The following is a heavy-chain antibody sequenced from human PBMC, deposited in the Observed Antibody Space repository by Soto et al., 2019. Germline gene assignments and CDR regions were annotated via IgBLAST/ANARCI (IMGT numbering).Heavy chain of an antibody. V-gene: IGHV3-23*01. CDR3: AKDLPPPDELLWFGESSLGAFDI. J-gene: IGHJ3*02. CDR1: GFTFSSYA. D-gene: IGHD3-10*01. CDR2: ISGSGGST. Sequence: PGGSLRLSCAASGFTFSSYAMSWVRQAPEKGLEWDSAISGSGGSTYYTDSVKGRFTISRDNSKNTLYLQMNSLRAEDTAVYYCAKDLPPPDELLWFGESSLGAFDIWGQGTMVTVSS.